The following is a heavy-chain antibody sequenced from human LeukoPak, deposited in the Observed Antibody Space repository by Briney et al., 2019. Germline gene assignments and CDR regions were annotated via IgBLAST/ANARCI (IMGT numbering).Heavy chain of an antibody. CDR2: IIPIFGTA. Sequence: SVKVSCKASGGTFSSYAISWVRQAPGQGLEWMGGIIPIFGTANYAQKFQGRVTITTDESTSTAYMELSSLRSEDTAVYYCARTVKGPYYDFWSGYLNWFDPWGQGTLVTVSS. J-gene: IGHJ5*02. D-gene: IGHD3-3*01. V-gene: IGHV1-69*05. CDR3: ARTVKGPYYDFWSGYLNWFDP. CDR1: GGTFSSYA.